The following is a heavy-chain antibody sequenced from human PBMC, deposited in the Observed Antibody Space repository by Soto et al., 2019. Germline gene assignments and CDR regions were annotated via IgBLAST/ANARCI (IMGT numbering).Heavy chain of an antibody. D-gene: IGHD6-19*01. J-gene: IGHJ4*02. CDR2: INAGNGDT. CDR3: ARGGSGGWPFDY. CDR1: GYTFTIYA. V-gene: IGHV1-3*01. Sequence: QVQLVESGAEVKKPGASVKVSCKASGYTFTIYAIHWVRQAPGQRLEWMGWINAGNGDTKYSQKFQGRVTITRDTSASIAYMELSSLRAEDTAVYYCARGGSGGWPFDYWGQGTLVTVSS.